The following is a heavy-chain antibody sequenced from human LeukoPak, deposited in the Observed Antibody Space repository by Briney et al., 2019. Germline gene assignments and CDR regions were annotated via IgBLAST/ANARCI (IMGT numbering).Heavy chain of an antibody. Sequence: ASVKVSCKASGYTFTSYGISWVRQAPGQGLEWMGWISAYNGNTNYAQKLQGRVTMTTDTSTSTAYMELRSLRSDDTAVYYCARDSTAGYCSGGSCYSSWWFDPWGQGTLVTVSS. CDR3: ARDSTAGYCSGGSCYSSWWFDP. V-gene: IGHV1-18*01. J-gene: IGHJ5*02. CDR2: ISAYNGNT. D-gene: IGHD2-15*01. CDR1: GYTFTSYG.